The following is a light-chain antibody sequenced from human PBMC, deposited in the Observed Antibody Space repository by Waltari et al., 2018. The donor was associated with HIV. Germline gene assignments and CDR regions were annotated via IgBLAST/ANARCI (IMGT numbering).Light chain of an antibody. Sequence: DIVMTQSPLSLPVTPGEPASISCRSSQSLLHGNGYNYLDWYLQKPGQSPQLLIYLGSNRASGVPDRFSGSGSGTDFTLKISRVEAEDVGLYYCMQALQTPITFGQGTRLEI. CDR2: LGS. CDR3: MQALQTPIT. CDR1: QSLLHGNGYNY. V-gene: IGKV2-28*01. J-gene: IGKJ5*01.